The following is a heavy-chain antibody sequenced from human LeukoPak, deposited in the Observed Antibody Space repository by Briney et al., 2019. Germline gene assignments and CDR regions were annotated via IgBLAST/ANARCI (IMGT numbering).Heavy chain of an antibody. J-gene: IGHJ4*02. V-gene: IGHV3-7*03. CDR2: INKDGSGT. Sequence: GGSLRLSCAASGFTFSNYFMSWVRQAPGKGLEWVANINKDGSGTSYADSVKGRLTISRDNAKNSLYLQMNSLRVEDTAVYYCARGCCSVSGLYFEFWGQGSLVTVPS. CDR3: ARGCCSVSGLYFEF. D-gene: IGHD3-9*01. CDR1: GFTFSNYF.